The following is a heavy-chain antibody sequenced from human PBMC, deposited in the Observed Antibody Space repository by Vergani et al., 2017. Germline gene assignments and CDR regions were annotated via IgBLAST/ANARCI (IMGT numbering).Heavy chain of an antibody. CDR3: ARASPGRLYCSSTSCYKPYYYYGMDV. V-gene: IGHV3-48*01. J-gene: IGHJ6*02. CDR1: GFTFSSYS. Sequence: VQLVESGGGLVQPGGSLRLSCAASGFTFSSYSMNWVRQAPGKGLEWVSYISSSSTIYYADSVKGRFTISRDNAKNSLYLQMNSLRAEDTAVYYCARASPGRLYCSSTSCYKPYYYYGMDVWGQGTTVTVSS. CDR2: ISSSSTI. D-gene: IGHD2-2*02.